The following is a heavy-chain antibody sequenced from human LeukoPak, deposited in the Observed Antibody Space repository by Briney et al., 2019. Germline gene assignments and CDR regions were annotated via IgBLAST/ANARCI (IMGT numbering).Heavy chain of an antibody. V-gene: IGHV3-21*01. D-gene: IGHD3-3*01. CDR2: ISSGSTYM. CDR1: GFTFSSYS. J-gene: IGHJ6*02. Sequence: GGSLRLSCAASGFTFSSYSMNWVRQAPGKGLEWVSSISSGSTYMYYADSVKGRFTISRDNAQNSMYLQMNSLRAEDTAVYYCARDLSLEWLFKFDYYGMDDWGQGTTVTVSS. CDR3: ARDLSLEWLFKFDYYGMDD.